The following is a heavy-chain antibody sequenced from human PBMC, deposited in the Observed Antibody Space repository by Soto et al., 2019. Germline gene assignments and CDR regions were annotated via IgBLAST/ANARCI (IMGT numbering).Heavy chain of an antibody. CDR2: VYYSGST. CDR1: GDSVSSSNFY. D-gene: IGHD6-19*01. CDR3: ARHPTFSGWEYYFDY. Sequence: QLQLQESGPGLVKPSETLSLTCSVSGDSVSSSNFYWGWIRQPPGKGLEWIGSVYYSGSTYYNPSLKSRVTMSVDTSKIQFSLKLSSVTAADAAVYYCARHPTFSGWEYYFDYWGQGTLVTVSS. J-gene: IGHJ4*02. V-gene: IGHV4-39*01.